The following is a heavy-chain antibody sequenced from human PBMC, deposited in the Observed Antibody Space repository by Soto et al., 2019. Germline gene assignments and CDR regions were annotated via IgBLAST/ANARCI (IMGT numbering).Heavy chain of an antibody. V-gene: IGHV3-48*01. Sequence: GGSLRLSCAASGFPFSIYSMNWVRQAPGKGPEWVSYMTSDSNTIHYADSVKGRFTIFRDNAKNSLWLQMNSLRVEDTAVYYCTRGVSYGFDFWGQGTMVTVSS. CDR1: GFPFSIYS. CDR2: MTSDSNTI. J-gene: IGHJ3*01. CDR3: TRGVSYGFDF. D-gene: IGHD3-10*01.